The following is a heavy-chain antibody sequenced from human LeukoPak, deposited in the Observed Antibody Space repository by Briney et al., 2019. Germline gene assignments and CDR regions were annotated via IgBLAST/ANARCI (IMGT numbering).Heavy chain of an antibody. D-gene: IGHD1-7*01. CDR1: GGSISSSSYY. CDR3: ARKQTGTMYDV. CDR2: FSSGGSA. J-gene: IGHJ4*02. Sequence: SETLSLTCIVPGGSISSSSYYWAWIRQSPGKGLEWIGTFSSGGSAYYNPSLTSRVSISKDTSDNQFSLGLYSVTAADTAVYYCARKQTGTMYDVWGQGTQVTVSP. V-gene: IGHV4-39*07.